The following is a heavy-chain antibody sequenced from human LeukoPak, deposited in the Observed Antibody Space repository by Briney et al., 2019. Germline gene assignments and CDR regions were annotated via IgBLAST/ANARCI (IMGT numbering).Heavy chain of an antibody. Sequence: GGSLRLSCAASGFTFSSYAMSWVRQAPGKGLEWVSAIKGRFTISRDNSKNTLYLQMNSLRTEDTAVYYCARAGDYYSTGDYWGQGVLVTVSS. V-gene: IGHV3-23*01. CDR1: GFTFSSYA. CDR2: I. J-gene: IGHJ4*02. CDR3: ARAGDYYSTGDY. D-gene: IGHD4-17*01.